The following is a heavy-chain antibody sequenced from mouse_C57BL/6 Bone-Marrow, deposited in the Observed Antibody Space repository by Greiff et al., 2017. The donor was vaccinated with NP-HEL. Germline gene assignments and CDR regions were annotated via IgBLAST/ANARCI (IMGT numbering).Heavy chain of an antibody. J-gene: IGHJ2*01. D-gene: IGHD2-5*01. V-gene: IGHV14-4*01. Sequence: EVQLQQSGAELVRPGASVKLSCTASGFNIKDDYMHWVKQRPEQGLEWIGWIDPENGDTAYASKFQGKATITADTSSNTAYLQLSSLTSEDTAVYYCTRDSNYYFDYWGQGTTLTVSS. CDR2: IDPENGDT. CDR1: GFNIKDDY. CDR3: TRDSNYYFDY.